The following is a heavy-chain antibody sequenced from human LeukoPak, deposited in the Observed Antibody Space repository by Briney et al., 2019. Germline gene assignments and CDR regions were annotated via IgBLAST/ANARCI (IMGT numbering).Heavy chain of an antibody. CDR3: ATADMTTVTTGYSS. CDR1: GYTLTELS. CDR2: FDPEDGET. V-gene: IGHV1-24*01. J-gene: IGHJ4*02. D-gene: IGHD4-17*01. Sequence: GASVKVSCKVSGYTLTELSMHWVRQAPGKGLEWMGGFDPEDGETIYAQKFQGRVTMTEDTSTDTAYMELSSLRSEDTAVYYCATADMTTVTTGYSSWGQGTLVTASS.